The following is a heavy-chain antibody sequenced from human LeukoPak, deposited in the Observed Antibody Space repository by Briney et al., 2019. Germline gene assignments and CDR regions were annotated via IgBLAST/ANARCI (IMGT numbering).Heavy chain of an antibody. V-gene: IGHV3-48*01. J-gene: IGHJ3*02. CDR1: GFIFSAYE. CDR2: ISSSSSTI. Sequence: PGGSLRLSCAGSGFIFSAYEMNWVRQAPGKGLEWVSYISSSSSTIYYADSVKGRFTISRDNAKNSLYLQMNSLRAEDTAVYYCARAKRNGFDIWGQGTMVTVSS. CDR3: ARAKRNGFDI.